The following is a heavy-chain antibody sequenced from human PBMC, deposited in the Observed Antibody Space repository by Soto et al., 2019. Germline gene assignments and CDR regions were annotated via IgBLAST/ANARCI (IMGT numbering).Heavy chain of an antibody. V-gene: IGHV1-18*01. CDR1: GYTFTTSG. Sequence: QVQLVQSGPEVKKPGASVKVSCEASGYTFTTSGISWVRQAPGQGLEWMGGISTYNGDTNSAQKFQGRVTMTADTSTGTAYLEFISLKSEDTAVYYCARQGSWPYYYYGLDVWGQGTTVTVSS. D-gene: IGHD1-26*01. CDR2: ISTYNGDT. J-gene: IGHJ6*02. CDR3: ARQGSWPYYYYGLDV.